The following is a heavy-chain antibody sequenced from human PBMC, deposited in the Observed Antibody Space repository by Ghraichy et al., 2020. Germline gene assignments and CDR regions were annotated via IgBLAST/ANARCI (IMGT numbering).Heavy chain of an antibody. V-gene: IGHV3-7*03. J-gene: IGHJ4*02. CDR1: GFTFSSYW. Sequence: GESLNISCAASGFTFSSYWMSWVRQAPGKGLEWVANIKQDGSEKYYVDSVKGRFTISRDNAKNSLYLQMNSLRAEDTAVYYCARFSLGYYYDSSGYSLDYWGQGTLVTVSS. D-gene: IGHD3-22*01. CDR2: IKQDGSEK. CDR3: ARFSLGYYYDSSGYSLDY.